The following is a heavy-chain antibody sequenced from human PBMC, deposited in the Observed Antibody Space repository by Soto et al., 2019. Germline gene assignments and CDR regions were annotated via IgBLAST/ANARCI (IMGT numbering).Heavy chain of an antibody. D-gene: IGHD3-10*01. V-gene: IGHV1-69*02. Sequence: SVKVSCKASGGTFNSYTISWVRQAPGQGLEWMGRIIPILGIANYAQKFQGRVTITADKSTSTAYMELSSLRSEDTAVYYCARGVQGSGSQWRYYYYMDVWGKGTTVNVSS. CDR3: ARGVQGSGSQWRYYYYMDV. CDR1: GGTFNSYT. J-gene: IGHJ6*03. CDR2: IIPILGIA.